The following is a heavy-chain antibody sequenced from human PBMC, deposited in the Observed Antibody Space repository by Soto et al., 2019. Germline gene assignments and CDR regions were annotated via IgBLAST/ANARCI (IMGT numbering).Heavy chain of an antibody. J-gene: IGHJ3*02. Sequence: QVQLQESGPGLVKPSQTLSLTCTVSGGSISNDNYFWSWIRQHPGKGLEGIGYIHYSGSAYYNPSLRGRVIILVDTTKNQFSMKLTSVTAADTAMYYCAREVNVPADADAFDIWGQGTMVTVSS. D-gene: IGHD2-2*01. CDR2: IHYSGSA. CDR1: GGSISNDNYF. V-gene: IGHV4-31*03. CDR3: AREVNVPADADAFDI.